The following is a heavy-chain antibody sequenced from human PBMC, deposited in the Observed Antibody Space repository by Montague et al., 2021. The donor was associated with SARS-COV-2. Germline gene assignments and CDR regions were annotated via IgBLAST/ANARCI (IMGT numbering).Heavy chain of an antibody. J-gene: IGHJ5*02. V-gene: IGHV3-53*04. CDR2: IYSGGST. CDR1: GFTVSSNY. D-gene: IGHD3-16*01. CDR3: ARGNDDYVWGSLGPFDP. Sequence: SLSLSCSASGFTVSSNYMSWVRQAPGKGLEWVSVIYSGGSTYYADSVKGRFTISRHNSKNTLYLQMNSLRAEDTAVYYCARGNDDYVWGSLGPFDPWGQGTLVTVSS.